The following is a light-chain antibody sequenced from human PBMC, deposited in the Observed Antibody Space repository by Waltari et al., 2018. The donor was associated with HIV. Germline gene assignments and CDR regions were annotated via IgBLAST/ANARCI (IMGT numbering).Light chain of an antibody. CDR2: GTS. V-gene: IGKV3-20*01. Sequence: EIVLTQSPATLSLSPGEQVTLSCRASQSVTSGYLAWYQQRPGQVPRVLTYGTSKRDTAIPDRFSGSGSATDFNLTISRLEPEDFAVYYCQQYGSSPYTFGRGTKLEIK. CDR3: QQYGSSPYT. J-gene: IGKJ2*01. CDR1: QSVTSGY.